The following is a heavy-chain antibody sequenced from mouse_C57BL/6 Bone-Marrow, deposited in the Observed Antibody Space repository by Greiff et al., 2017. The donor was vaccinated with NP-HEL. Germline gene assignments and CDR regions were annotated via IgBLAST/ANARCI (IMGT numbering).Heavy chain of an antibody. CDR2: ISDGGSYT. CDR1: GFTFSSYA. CDR3: AREGGYTH. V-gene: IGHV5-4*01. D-gene: IGHD1-1*02. Sequence: EVMLVESGGGLVKPGGSLKLSCAASGFTFSSYAMSWVRQTPEKRLEWVATISDGGSYTYYPDNVKGRFTISRDNAKNNLYLQMGHLKSEDTAMYYCAREGGYTHWGQGTTLTVSS. J-gene: IGHJ2*01.